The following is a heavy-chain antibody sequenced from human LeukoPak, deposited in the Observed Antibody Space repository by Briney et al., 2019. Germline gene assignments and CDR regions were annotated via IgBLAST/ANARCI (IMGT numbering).Heavy chain of an antibody. J-gene: IGHJ4*02. D-gene: IGHD6-19*01. CDR1: GYTFTSYD. Sequence: GASVKVSCKASGYTFTSYDINWVRQATGQGLEWMGWMNPNSGNTGYAQKFQGRVTMTRNTSISTAYMELSSLRSEDTAVYYCARGTIAVAGTGLDYWGQGTLVTVSS. CDR2: MNPNSGNT. V-gene: IGHV1-8*02. CDR3: ARGTIAVAGTGLDY.